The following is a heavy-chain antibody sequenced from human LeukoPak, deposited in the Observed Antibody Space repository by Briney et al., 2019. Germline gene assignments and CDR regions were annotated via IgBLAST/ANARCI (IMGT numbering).Heavy chain of an antibody. V-gene: IGHV4-34*01. CDR1: GGSFSGYY. CDR3: ARGDGAVTTGTFYYYYGMDV. D-gene: IGHD4-17*01. Sequence: SETLSLTCAVYGGSFSGYYWSWIRQPPGKGREWVGEINHSGRTNYNPSLKRRVTISVETSKNQFSLKLSSVTAADTAVYYCARGDGAVTTGTFYYYYGMDVWGKGTTVTVSS. CDR2: INHSGRT. J-gene: IGHJ6*04.